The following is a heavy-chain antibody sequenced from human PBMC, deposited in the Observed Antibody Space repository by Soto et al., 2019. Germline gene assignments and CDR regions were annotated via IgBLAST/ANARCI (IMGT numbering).Heavy chain of an antibody. Sequence: PGGSLRLSCAASGFTFNTYGMHWVRQAPGKGLEWVSVISYDGSNTYYADSVRGRFTISRDNSKNTLYVEMNSLRAEDTAVYYCAKVGPPSTHNYIDFWGQGTLVTVSS. D-gene: IGHD2-15*01. CDR3: AKVGPPSTHNYIDF. CDR2: ISYDGSNT. J-gene: IGHJ4*02. V-gene: IGHV3-30*18. CDR1: GFTFNTYG.